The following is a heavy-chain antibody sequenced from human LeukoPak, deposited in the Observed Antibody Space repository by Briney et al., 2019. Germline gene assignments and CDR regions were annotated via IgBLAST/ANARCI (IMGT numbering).Heavy chain of an antibody. CDR3: AKNSGSYPWYFDY. Sequence: GGSLRLSCAASGFTFSNAWMNWVRQAPGKGLEWVSAISGSGGSTYYADSVKGRFTISRDNSKNTLYLQMNSLRAEDTAVYYCAKNSGSYPWYFDYWGQGTLVTVSS. CDR2: ISGSGGST. CDR1: GFTFSNAW. D-gene: IGHD1-26*01. V-gene: IGHV3-23*01. J-gene: IGHJ4*02.